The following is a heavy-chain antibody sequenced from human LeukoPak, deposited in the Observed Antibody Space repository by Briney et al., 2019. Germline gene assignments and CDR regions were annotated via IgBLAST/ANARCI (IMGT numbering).Heavy chain of an antibody. V-gene: IGHV2-5*02. J-gene: IGHJ4*02. D-gene: IGHD1-1*01. Sequence: SGPTLVNPTQTLTLTCTFSGFSLNTNGMGVGWIRQPPGKALEWLALIHWDDDKRYSPSLKSRLTITKDTSKNQVVLTMTNMDSMDTATYYCAHRDPTGLFDYWGQGTLVTVSP. CDR1: GFSLNTNGMG. CDR2: IHWDDDK. CDR3: AHRDPTGLFDY.